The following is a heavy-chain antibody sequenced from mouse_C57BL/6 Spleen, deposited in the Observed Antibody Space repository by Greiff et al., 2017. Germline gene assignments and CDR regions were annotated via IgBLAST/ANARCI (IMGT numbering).Heavy chain of an antibody. D-gene: IGHD2-5*01. Sequence: QVQLQQPGAELVKPGASVKLSCKASGYTFTSYWMQWVKQRPGQGLEWIGEIDPSDSYTNYNQKFKGKATLTVDTSSSTAYMQLSSLTSEDSAVYYCARKKISNPFAYWGQGTLVTVSA. CDR1: GYTFTSYW. V-gene: IGHV1-50*01. CDR2: IDPSDSYT. J-gene: IGHJ3*01. CDR3: ARKKISNPFAY.